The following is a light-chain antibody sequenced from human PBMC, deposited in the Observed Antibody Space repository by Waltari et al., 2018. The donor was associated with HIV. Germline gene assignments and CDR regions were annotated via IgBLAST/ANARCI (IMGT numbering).Light chain of an antibody. Sequence: SVLTQPTSVSAAPGQKVTTSCSGITTTIANNNENRYQLLPGAAPKLLINDNNKRPSGIPDRFSGSKSGTSATLDITGLQTGDEADYYCGTWDASRSAGVFGGGTKLTVL. CDR1: TTTIANNN. CDR2: DNN. J-gene: IGLJ3*02. CDR3: GTWDASRSAGV. V-gene: IGLV1-51*01.